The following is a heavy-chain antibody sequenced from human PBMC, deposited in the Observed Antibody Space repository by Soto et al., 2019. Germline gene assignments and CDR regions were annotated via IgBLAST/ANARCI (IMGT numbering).Heavy chain of an antibody. D-gene: IGHD1-1*01. CDR2: IFYSGGT. CDR3: ARLQLVQKVIDY. CDR1: GDSISTYY. Sequence: SETLSPTCTVSGDSISTYYWSWIRQPPGKGLQWIGYIFYSGGTAYNPSLKSRVTISLDMSKKQISLKLSSVTTADTATYFCARLQLVQKVIDYWGQGTLVTVSS. V-gene: IGHV4-59*01. J-gene: IGHJ4*02.